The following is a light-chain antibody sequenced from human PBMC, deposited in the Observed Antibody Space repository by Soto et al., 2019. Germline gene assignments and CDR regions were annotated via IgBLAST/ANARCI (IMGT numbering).Light chain of an antibody. CDR1: QSIRSW. CDR2: KAS. CDR3: QQYGSSSPWT. J-gene: IGKJ1*01. Sequence: DIQMTQSPSTLSASVGDRVTITCRASQSIRSWLAWYQQKPGKAPKLLIYKASSLETGVPSRFSGSGSGTEFTLIISGLQPDDFASYYCQQYGSSSPWTFGQGTKVEIK. V-gene: IGKV1-5*03.